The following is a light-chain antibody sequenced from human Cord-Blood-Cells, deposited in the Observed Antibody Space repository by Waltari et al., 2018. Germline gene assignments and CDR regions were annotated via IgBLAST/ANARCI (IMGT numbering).Light chain of an antibody. CDR2: DAS. J-gene: IGKJ4*01. CDR1: QSVRSY. CDR3: QQRSNWPLT. Sequence: DIVLTQSPATLSLSPGARATLSCRASQSVRSYLAWYQQKPGQAPRLPIYDASNRATGIPARFSGSGSGTDFTLTISSLEPEDFAVYYCQQRSNWPLTFGGGTKVEIK. V-gene: IGKV3-11*01.